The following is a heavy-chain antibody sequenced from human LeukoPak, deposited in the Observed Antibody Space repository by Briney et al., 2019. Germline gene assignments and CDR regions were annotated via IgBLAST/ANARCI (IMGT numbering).Heavy chain of an antibody. CDR1: GGSFSGYY. CDR3: ARQPET. V-gene: IGHV4-34*01. CDR2: INHSGST. J-gene: IGHJ3*01. Sequence: SETLSLTCAVYGGSFSGYYWSWIRQPPGKGLEWIGEINHSGSTSYSPSLKSRVTISVDTSKNLFSLKLNSVNAADTAVYYCARQPETWGQGTMVTVSS.